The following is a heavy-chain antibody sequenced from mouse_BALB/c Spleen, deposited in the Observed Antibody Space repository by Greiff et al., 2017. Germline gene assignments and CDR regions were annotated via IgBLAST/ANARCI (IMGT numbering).Heavy chain of an antibody. CDR2: INPSTGYT. Sequence: VQLQQSGAELAKPGASVKMSCKASGYTFTSYWMHWVKQRPGQGLEWIGYINPSTGYTEYNQKFKDKATLTADKSSSTAYMQLSSLTSEDSAVYYCARSDGHQAWFAYWGQGTLVTVSA. CDR1: GYTFTSYW. CDR3: ARSDGHQAWFAY. J-gene: IGHJ3*01. V-gene: IGHV1-7*01. D-gene: IGHD2-3*01.